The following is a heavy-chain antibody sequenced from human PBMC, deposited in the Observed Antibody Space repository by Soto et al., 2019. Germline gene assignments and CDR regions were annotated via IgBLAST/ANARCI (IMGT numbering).Heavy chain of an antibody. V-gene: IGHV3-30-3*01. Sequence: GGSLRLYCAASGFTFSSYAMHWVRQAPGKGLEWVAVISYDGSNKYYADSVKGRFTISRDNSKNTLYLQMNSLRAEDTAVYYCARDGGVVIKGDAFDIWGQGTMVTVSS. CDR3: ARDGGVVIKGDAFDI. D-gene: IGHD3-3*01. CDR2: ISYDGSNK. J-gene: IGHJ3*02. CDR1: GFTFSSYA.